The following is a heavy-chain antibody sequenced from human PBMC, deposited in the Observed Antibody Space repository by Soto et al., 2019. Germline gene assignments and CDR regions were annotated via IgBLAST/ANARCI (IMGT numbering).Heavy chain of an antibody. J-gene: IGHJ4*02. CDR2: IYYSGIS. Sequence: QVQLLESGPGLVKPSQTLALICNVPVASISSGGYYWSWIRQRPGGGLEWLGFIYYSGISHYNPSLQSRASISLDTSKNQFSLKLIAVTAADAAVYYCARTEWIQLWFDYWGQGAVVTVS. CDR3: ARTEWIQLWFDY. CDR1: VASISSGGYY. D-gene: IGHD5-18*01. V-gene: IGHV4-31*03.